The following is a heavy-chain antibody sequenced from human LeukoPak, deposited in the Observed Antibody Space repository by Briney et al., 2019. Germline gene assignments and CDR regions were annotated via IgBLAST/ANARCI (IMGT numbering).Heavy chain of an antibody. D-gene: IGHD3-22*01. CDR3: ARATDSSVGFDY. J-gene: IGHJ4*02. CDR1: GFTFSKYD. Sequence: GGSLRLSCAASGFTFSKYDMSWVRQGPGKGPEWVSGINNSGGRTYYADSGKGRFTISRENAKNSLYLQMNSLRAGDTAVYYCARATDSSVGFDYWGQGTLVTVSS. CDR2: INNSGGRT. V-gene: IGHV3-23*01.